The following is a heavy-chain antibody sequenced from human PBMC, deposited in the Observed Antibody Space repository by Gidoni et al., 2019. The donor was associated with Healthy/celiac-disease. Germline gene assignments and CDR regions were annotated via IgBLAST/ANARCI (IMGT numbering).Heavy chain of an antibody. Sequence: QVQLQESGPGLVKPSETLSLTCTVSGGSISRYYWTWIRQPPGKGLEWFGYIYYSGSTRYNPALKSRVTISVDTSKNQFSLKLSSVTAADTAVYYCARTAAELNWFDPWGQGTLVTVSS. CDR1: GGSISRYY. D-gene: IGHD6-13*01. J-gene: IGHJ5*02. CDR3: ARTAAELNWFDP. V-gene: IGHV4-59*01. CDR2: IYYSGST.